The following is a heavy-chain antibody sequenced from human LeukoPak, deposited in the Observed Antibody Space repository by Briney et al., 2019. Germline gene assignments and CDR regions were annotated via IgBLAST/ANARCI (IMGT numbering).Heavy chain of an antibody. V-gene: IGHV1-46*01. CDR3: ARDMRPEAAAGRFDP. J-gene: IGHJ5*02. CDR1: GYTFTSYG. Sequence: GASVKVSCKASGYTFTSYGISWVRQAPGQGLEWMGIINPSGGSTSYAQKFQGRVTMTRDTSTSTVYMELSSLRSEDTAVYYCARDMRPEAAAGRFDPWGQGTLVTVSS. D-gene: IGHD6-13*01. CDR2: INPSGGST.